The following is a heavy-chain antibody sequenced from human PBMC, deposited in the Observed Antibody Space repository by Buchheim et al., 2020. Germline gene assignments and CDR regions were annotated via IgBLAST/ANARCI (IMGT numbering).Heavy chain of an antibody. CDR3: ARDAITMVRGVMEDYYGMDV. Sequence: QVQLQQWGAGLLKPSETLSLTCAVYGGSFSGYYWSWIRQPPGKGLEWIGEINHSGSTNYNPSLKSRVTISVDTSKNQFSLKLSSVTAADTAVYYCARDAITMVRGVMEDYYGMDVWGQGTT. D-gene: IGHD3-10*01. CDR1: GGSFSGYY. J-gene: IGHJ6*02. V-gene: IGHV4-34*01. CDR2: INHSGST.